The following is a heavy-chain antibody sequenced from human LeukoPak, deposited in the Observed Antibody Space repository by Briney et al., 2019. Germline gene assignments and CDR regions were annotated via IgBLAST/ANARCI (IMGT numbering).Heavy chain of an antibody. D-gene: IGHD2-15*01. V-gene: IGHV3-49*04. CDR3: TRDGLGYCSGGSCSSRFDY. CDR1: GFTFGDYA. Sequence: GGSLRLSCTASGFTFGDYAMSWVRQAPGKGLEWVGFIRSKAYGGTTEYAASVKGRFTISRDDSKSIAYLQMNSLKTEDTAVYYCTRDGLGYCSGGSCSSRFDYWGQGTLVTVSS. J-gene: IGHJ4*02. CDR2: IRSKAYGGTT.